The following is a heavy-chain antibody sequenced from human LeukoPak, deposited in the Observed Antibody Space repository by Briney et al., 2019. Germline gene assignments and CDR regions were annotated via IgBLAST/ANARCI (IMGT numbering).Heavy chain of an antibody. CDR1: GYTSTSYG. D-gene: IGHD3-3*01. V-gene: IGHV1-18*01. CDR3: AIDYIRSGAFDI. Sequence: SSVKVSCKASGYTSTSYGFSWVRQAPGQGLERMGWISAYNGNTNYAQKLHGRVTITTDTSTPPAYMELRLPRSDDTAGYYNAIDYIRSGAFDIWGQGTMVTVSS. CDR2: ISAYNGNT. J-gene: IGHJ3*02.